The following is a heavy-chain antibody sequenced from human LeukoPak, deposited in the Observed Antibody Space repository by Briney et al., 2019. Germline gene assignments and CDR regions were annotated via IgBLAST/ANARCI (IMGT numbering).Heavy chain of an antibody. D-gene: IGHD6-19*01. CDR1: GFTFSSYW. V-gene: IGHV3-7*01. J-gene: IGHJ4*02. CDR2: IKQDGSEK. CDR3: ARGVAVADAYYFDY. Sequence: PGGSLRLSCAASGFTFSSYWMSWVRQAPGKGLEWVANIKQDGSEKYYVDPVKGRFTISRDNAKNSLYLQMNSLRAEDTAVYYCARGVAVADAYYFDYWGQGTLVTVSS.